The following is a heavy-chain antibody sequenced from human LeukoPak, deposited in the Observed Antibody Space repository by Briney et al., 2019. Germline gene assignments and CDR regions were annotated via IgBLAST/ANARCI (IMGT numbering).Heavy chain of an antibody. CDR1: GYSISSGYC. J-gene: IGHJ5*02. CDR2: IYHSGST. CDR3: ARDDTNWFDP. Sequence: SETLSLTCTVSGYSISSGYCWGWIRQPPGKGLEWIGSIYHSGSTYYNPSLKSRVTISVDTSKNQFSLKLSSVTAADTAVYYCARDDTNWFDPWGQGTLVTVSS. V-gene: IGHV4-38-2*02. D-gene: IGHD3-22*01.